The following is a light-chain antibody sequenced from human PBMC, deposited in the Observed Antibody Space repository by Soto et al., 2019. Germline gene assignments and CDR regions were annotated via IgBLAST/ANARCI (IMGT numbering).Light chain of an antibody. Sequence: EIVLTQSPGTLSLSPGERATLSCRASQSVSSSYLAWYQQKPGQAPSLLIYGASTRATTVPDRFNGSGSGTDFTLTITSLQSDDFAVYFCQQYSDWPITFGQGTRLEI. CDR1: QSVSSSY. J-gene: IGKJ5*01. V-gene: IGKV3-20*01. CDR3: QQYSDWPIT. CDR2: GAS.